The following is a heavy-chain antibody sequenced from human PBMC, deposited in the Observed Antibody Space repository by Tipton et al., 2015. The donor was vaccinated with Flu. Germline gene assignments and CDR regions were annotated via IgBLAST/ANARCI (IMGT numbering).Heavy chain of an antibody. CDR1: GGSISSYY. CDR2: IYYSGST. V-gene: IGHV4-59*01. CDR3: ASVIAAAGTYYFDY. D-gene: IGHD6-13*01. J-gene: IGHJ4*02. Sequence: TLSLTCTVSGGSISSYYWSWIRQPPGKGLEWIGYIYYSGSTNYNPSLKSRATISVDTSKNQFSQKLSSVTAADAAVYYCASVIAAAGTYYFDYWGLGTLVTVSS.